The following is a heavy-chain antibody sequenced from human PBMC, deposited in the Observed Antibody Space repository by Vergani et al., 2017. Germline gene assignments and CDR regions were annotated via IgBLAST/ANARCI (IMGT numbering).Heavy chain of an antibody. CDR3: AGLDTAMVRVDYYGMDV. J-gene: IGHJ6*02. CDR2: IYYSGST. CDR1: GGPISSSSYY. D-gene: IGHD5-18*01. V-gene: IGHV4-39*01. Sequence: QLQLQESGPGLVKPSEILSLTCTVSGGPISSSSYYWGWTRQPPGKGLEWIGSIYYSGSTPYNPSLKRRLTISVDTYKNQCSRKLSSVTAADTAVYYCAGLDTAMVRVDYYGMDVWGQGTTVTVSS.